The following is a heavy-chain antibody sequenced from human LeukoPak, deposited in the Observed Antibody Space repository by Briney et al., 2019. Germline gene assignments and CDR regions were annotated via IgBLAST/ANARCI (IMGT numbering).Heavy chain of an antibody. D-gene: IGHD3-10*01. CDR3: ARDYSLEWFGGLCADY. J-gene: IGHJ4*02. CDR1: GFTFSSYS. CDR2: ISSSSSTI. V-gene: IGHV3-48*01. Sequence: GGSLRLSCAASGFTFSSYSMNWVRQAPGKGLEWVSYISSSSSTIYYADSVKGRFTISRDNAKNSLYLQMNSLRAEDTAVYYCARDYSLEWFGGLCADYWGQGTLVTVSS.